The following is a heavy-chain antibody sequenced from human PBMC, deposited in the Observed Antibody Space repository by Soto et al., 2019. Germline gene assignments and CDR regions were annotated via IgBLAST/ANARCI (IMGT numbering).Heavy chain of an antibody. J-gene: IGHJ5*02. Sequence: GGSLRLSCAASGFTFSSYDMHWVRQATGKGLEWVSAIGTAGDTYYPGSVKGRFTISRENAKNSLYLQMNSLRAGDTAVYYCAGTRTGYCSSTSCVNRTPFDPWGQGTLVTVSS. V-gene: IGHV3-13*01. CDR2: IGTAGDT. CDR3: AGTRTGYCSSTSCVNRTPFDP. D-gene: IGHD2-2*01. CDR1: GFTFSSYD.